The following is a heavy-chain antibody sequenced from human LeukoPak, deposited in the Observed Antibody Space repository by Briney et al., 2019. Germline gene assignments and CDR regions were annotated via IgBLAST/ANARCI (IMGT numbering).Heavy chain of an antibody. D-gene: IGHD4-23*01. J-gene: IGHJ1*01. CDR2: INPSGGSI. CDR3: ARGRTTVVTPGYFQY. Sequence: ASVTVSCKASGYTFTSNHMHWVRQAPGQGLEWMGIINPSGGSISYAQKFQGRVTMTRDTSTSTVYMELSSLRSEDTAVYYCARGRTTVVTPGYFQYWGQGTLVIVSS. CDR1: GYTFTSNH. V-gene: IGHV1-46*01.